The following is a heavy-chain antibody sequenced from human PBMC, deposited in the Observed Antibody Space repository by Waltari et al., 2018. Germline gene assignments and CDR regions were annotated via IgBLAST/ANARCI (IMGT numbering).Heavy chain of an antibody. Sequence: QVQLVQSGAEVKKPGASVKVSCKASGYTFTSSYMHWVRQAPGQGLEWMGISKPSGGSTSYGQEVQGRVTMTRDTSTSTVYMELSSVRSEDTAVYYCARGIPGSYYCVDYWGQGTLVTVSS. D-gene: IGHD1-26*01. CDR2: SKPSGGST. J-gene: IGHJ4*02. CDR3: ARGIPGSYYCVDY. CDR1: GYTFTSSY. V-gene: IGHV1-46*01.